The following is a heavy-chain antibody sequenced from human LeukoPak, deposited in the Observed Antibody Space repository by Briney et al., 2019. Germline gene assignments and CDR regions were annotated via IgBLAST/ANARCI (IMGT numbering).Heavy chain of an antibody. CDR1: GYTFTSYA. J-gene: IGHJ3*02. D-gene: IGHD3-10*01. V-gene: IGHV1-3*01. CDR3: ASLLLWFGDVDI. CDR2: INAGNGNT. Sequence: ASVKVSCKASGYTFTSYAMHWVRQAPGQRLEWMGWINAGNGNTKYSQKFQGRVTITRDTSASTAYMELGSLRSEDTAVYYCASLLLWFGDVDIWGQGTMVTVSS.